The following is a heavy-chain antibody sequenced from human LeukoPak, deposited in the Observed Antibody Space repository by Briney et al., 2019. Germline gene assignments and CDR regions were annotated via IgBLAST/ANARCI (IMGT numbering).Heavy chain of an antibody. V-gene: IGHV3-30*02. CDR1: GFTFETFG. Sequence: GGSLRLSCAASGFTFETFGMHWVRQAPGKGLEWVTFIRYNGNDNYNADSVKGRFTISRDNAKNSLFLQMNSLRAEDTAVYYCARRFDCWGQGTLVTVSS. CDR2: IRYNGNDN. J-gene: IGHJ4*02. CDR3: ARRFDC.